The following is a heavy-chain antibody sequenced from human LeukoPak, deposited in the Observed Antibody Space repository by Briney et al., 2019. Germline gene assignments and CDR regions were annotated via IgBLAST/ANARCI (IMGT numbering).Heavy chain of an antibody. Sequence: AASVKVSCKASGHTFTSYDINWVRQATGQGLEWMGWMNPNSGNTGYAQKFQGRVTMTRNTSISTAYMELSSLRSEDTAVYYCARSELPQLLPLAVWGQGTLVTVSS. CDR2: MNPNSGNT. CDR3: ARSELPQLLPLAV. CDR1: GHTFTSYD. V-gene: IGHV1-8*01. J-gene: IGHJ4*02. D-gene: IGHD3-10*01.